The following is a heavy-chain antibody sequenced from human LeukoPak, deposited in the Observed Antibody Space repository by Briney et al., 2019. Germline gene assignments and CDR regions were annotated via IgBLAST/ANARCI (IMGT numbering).Heavy chain of an antibody. D-gene: IGHD6-19*01. CDR2: INSDGSST. J-gene: IGHJ4*02. Sequence: PGGSLRLSCAASGFTFSSYWMHWVRQAPGKGLAWDSRINSDGSSTSYADSVKGRFTISRDNAKNTLYLQMNSLRAEDTAVYYCARGVWLAHWGQGTLVTVSS. CDR1: GFTFSSYW. CDR3: ARGVWLAH. V-gene: IGHV3-74*01.